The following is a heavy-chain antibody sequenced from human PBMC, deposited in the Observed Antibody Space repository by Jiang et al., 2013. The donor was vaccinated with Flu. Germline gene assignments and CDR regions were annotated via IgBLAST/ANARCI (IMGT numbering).Heavy chain of an antibody. J-gene: IGHJ4*02. D-gene: IGHD3-22*01. CDR3: ARVQDSSGYYYEARGPFDY. Sequence: SGAEVKKPGSSVKVSCKASGGTFSSYAISWVRQAPGQGLEWMGRIIPILGIANYAQKFQGRVTITADKSTSTAYMELSSLRSEDTAVYYCARVQDSSGYYYEARGPFDYWGQGTLVTVSS. CDR2: IIPILGIA. CDR1: GGTFSSYA. V-gene: IGHV1-69*04.